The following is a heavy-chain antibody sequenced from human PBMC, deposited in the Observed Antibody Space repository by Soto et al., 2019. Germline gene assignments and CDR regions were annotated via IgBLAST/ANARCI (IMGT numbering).Heavy chain of an antibody. J-gene: IGHJ3*02. V-gene: IGHV3-30-3*01. CDR2: ISYDGSNK. CDR3: ARDLNDILTGYYGGNAFYI. Sequence: QVQLVESGGGVVQPGRSLRLSCATSGFTFSSYAMHWVRQAPGKGLEWVAVISYDGSNKHYADFVKGRFTISRDNSKNMLYLQMNSLRAEDLAVYYCARDLNDILTGYYGGNAFYIWGQVTMVTVSS. D-gene: IGHD3-9*01. CDR1: GFTFSSYA.